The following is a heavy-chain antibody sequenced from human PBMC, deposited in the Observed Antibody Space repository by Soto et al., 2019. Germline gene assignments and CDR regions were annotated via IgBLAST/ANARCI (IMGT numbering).Heavy chain of an antibody. V-gene: IGHV1-18*01. Sequence: GXSVKVSLNASGYSFTSYGISLLRQAPGQGLEWMGWISAYNGNTNYAQKLQGRVTMTTDTSTSTAYMELRSLRSDDTAVYYCASARNAGIFDYWGQGTLVTVSS. J-gene: IGHJ4*02. CDR3: ASARNAGIFDY. CDR2: ISAYNGNT. CDR1: GYSFTSYG.